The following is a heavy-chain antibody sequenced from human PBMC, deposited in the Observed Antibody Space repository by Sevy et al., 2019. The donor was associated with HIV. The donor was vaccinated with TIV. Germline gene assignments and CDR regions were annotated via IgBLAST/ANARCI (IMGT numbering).Heavy chain of an antibody. J-gene: IGHJ4*02. CDR1: GDSMSRSNHY. D-gene: IGHD4-17*01. V-gene: IGHV4-39*01. CDR2: IYYRGTT. CDR3: ARLLGDNGYFDQ. Sequence: SETLSLTCTVSGDSMSRSNHYWGWIRQPPGKGLEWIGIIYYRGTTYYHPSLKSRITISEDTSKNQFSLRLTSVTAADTALYFCARLLGDNGYFDQWGQGTLVTVSS.